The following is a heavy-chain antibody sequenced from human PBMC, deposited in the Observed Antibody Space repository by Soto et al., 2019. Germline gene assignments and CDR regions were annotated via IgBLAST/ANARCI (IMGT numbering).Heavy chain of an antibody. CDR2: TYYRSKWYN. D-gene: IGHD6-19*01. Sequence: QTLSLTCAISGDSVSTISAAWNWIRQSPSRGLEWLGRTYYRSKWYNDYAVSVKSRITMNPDTSRNQFSLQLSSVTPEDTAVYYCAREASSGFDYWGQGTLVTVSS. J-gene: IGHJ4*02. CDR3: AREASSGFDY. CDR1: GDSVSTISAA. V-gene: IGHV6-1*01.